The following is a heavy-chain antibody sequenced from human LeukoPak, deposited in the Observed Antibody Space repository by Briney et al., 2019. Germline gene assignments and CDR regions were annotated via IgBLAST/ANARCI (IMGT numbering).Heavy chain of an antibody. CDR3: ARHALPRYASTQPFGA. D-gene: IGHD2-2*01. Sequence: GESLKISCQVSGDDFSRSWIGWVRQVPGKGLDWMGIIFPEDSDTRYSPSFQSHVTFSADKSTHTAYLHWDSLRASDTAIYFCARHALPRYASTQPFGAWGQGTLVTVSS. V-gene: IGHV5-51*01. CDR1: GDDFSRSW. J-gene: IGHJ5*02. CDR2: IFPEDSDT.